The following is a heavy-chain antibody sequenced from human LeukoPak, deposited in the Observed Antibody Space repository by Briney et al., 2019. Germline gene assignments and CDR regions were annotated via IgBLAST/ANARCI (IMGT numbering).Heavy chain of an antibody. V-gene: IGHV3-30*04. CDR3: ARAVPSRQAIDY. CDR1: GFTFSNYA. CDR2: VSFHGTDT. Sequence: PGRSLRLSCAASGFTFSNYAMHWVRQAPGKGLDWVAVVSFHGTDTFYADSVKGRFTISRDNSKNTLYLQMNSLIPEDTAVYYCARAVPSRQAIDYWGQGTLVTVSS. J-gene: IGHJ4*02.